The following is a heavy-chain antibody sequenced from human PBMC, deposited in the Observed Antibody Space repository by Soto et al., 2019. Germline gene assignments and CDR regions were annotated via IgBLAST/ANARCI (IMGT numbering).Heavy chain of an antibody. CDR1: GGNFASYA. J-gene: IGHJ6*02. CDR3: ARSEGGYFYGMDV. Sequence: QVQLVQAGAGVKKPGSSVKVSCKASGGNFASYAIFWVRQAPGQGLEWMGGIIPIFGTATYAQKVQGRVTLKADKPTNTAYMEMNSLTFEDTAVYYCARSEGGYFYGMDVWGQGTTVTVSS. V-gene: IGHV1-69*06. CDR2: IIPIFGTA. D-gene: IGHD3-9*01.